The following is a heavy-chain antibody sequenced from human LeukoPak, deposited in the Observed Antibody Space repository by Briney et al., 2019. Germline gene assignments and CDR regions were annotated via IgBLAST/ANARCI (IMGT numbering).Heavy chain of an antibody. CDR3: AQELSDIFVVRTDS. J-gene: IGHJ4*02. D-gene: IGHD3-9*01. Sequence: GGSLRLSCAASGFTFSNTARSWVRQTPGKGLEWVATMSAYNDRTHYADSVRGRFTVSRDNSKNTLSLQMNSLREDDTAVYYCAQELSDIFVVRTDSWGQGTLVTVSS. CDR2: MSAYNDRT. V-gene: IGHV3-23*01. CDR1: GFTFSNTA.